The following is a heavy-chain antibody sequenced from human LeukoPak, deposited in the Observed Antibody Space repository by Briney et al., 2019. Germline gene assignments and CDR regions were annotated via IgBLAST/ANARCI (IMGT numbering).Heavy chain of an antibody. CDR2: ISPNSGGS. V-gene: IGHV1-2*02. J-gene: IGHJ4*02. CDR1: GYTFTDYY. CDR3: ARDSSRGYTYAFDY. Sequence: ASVKVPCKPPGYTFTDYYIHWVRQAPGQGLEWMGWISPNSGGSNYAQKFQGRVTMTSDTSINTAYMELSRLRSDDAAVYFCARDSSRGYTYAFDYWGRRTLVAVSS. D-gene: IGHD5-18*01.